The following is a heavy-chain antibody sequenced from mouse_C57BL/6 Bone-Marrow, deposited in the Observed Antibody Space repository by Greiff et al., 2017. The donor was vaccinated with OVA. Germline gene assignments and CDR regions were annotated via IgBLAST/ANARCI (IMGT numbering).Heavy chain of an antibody. Sequence: EVMLVESGGGLVQPKGSLKLSCAASGFSFNTYAMNWVRQAPGKGLEWVARIRSKSNNYATYYADSVKDRFTISRDDSESMLYLQMNNLKTEDTAMYYCVRRIYDGYRLFAYWGQGTLVTVSA. CDR3: VRRIYDGYRLFAY. D-gene: IGHD2-3*01. V-gene: IGHV10-1*01. CDR1: GFSFNTYA. CDR2: IRSKSNNYAT. J-gene: IGHJ3*01.